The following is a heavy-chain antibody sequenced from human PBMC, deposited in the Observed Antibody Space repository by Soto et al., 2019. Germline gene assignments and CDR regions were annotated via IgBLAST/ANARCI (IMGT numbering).Heavy chain of an antibody. Sequence: TGGSLRLSCAASGFTVSSNYMSWVRQAPGKGLEGVSGIYSGGSTYYAASVKGRFTISRDNSKNTLYLQMNSLRAEDTAVYYCARFRGYSYGFLSWGQGTLVSFSS. CDR1: GFTVSSNY. V-gene: IGHV3-53*01. CDR2: IYSGGST. J-gene: IGHJ4*02. CDR3: ARFRGYSYGFLS. D-gene: IGHD5-18*01.